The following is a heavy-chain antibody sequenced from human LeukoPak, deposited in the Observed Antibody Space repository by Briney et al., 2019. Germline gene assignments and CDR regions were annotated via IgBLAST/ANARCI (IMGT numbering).Heavy chain of an antibody. CDR3: AKEFRSPYYYYGMDV. V-gene: IGHV3-21*01. Sequence: PGGSLRLSCAASGFTFSSYSMNWVRQAPGKGLEWVSSISSSSSYIYYADSVKGRFTISRDNAKNSLYLQMNSLRAEDTAVYYCAKEFRSPYYYYGMDVWGKGTTVTVSS. J-gene: IGHJ6*04. CDR2: ISSSSSYI. CDR1: GFTFSSYS. D-gene: IGHD2-21*01.